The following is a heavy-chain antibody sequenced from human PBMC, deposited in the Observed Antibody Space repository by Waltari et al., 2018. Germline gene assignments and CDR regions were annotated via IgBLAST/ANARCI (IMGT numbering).Heavy chain of an antibody. J-gene: IGHJ3*02. V-gene: IGHV3-30-3*01. CDR2: ISYDGDSK. CDR3: ARSYGGEAFDI. CDR1: GLLFATYT. Sequence: QGQVVESGGGVVQPGMSLSLSCAAPGLLFATYTMYWVRQAPGKGLEWVSTISYDGDSKYYADSVKGRFTVSRDNSKNTLHVQMNGLRPEDSGLYYCARSYGGEAFDIWGLGTKVIVSS. D-gene: IGHD2-21*01.